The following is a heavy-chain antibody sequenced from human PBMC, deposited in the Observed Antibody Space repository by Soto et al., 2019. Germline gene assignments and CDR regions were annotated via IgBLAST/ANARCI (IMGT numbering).Heavy chain of an antibody. V-gene: IGHV1-18*01. D-gene: IGHD3-10*01. J-gene: IGHJ6*02. CDR1: GYTFSNDG. CDR2: ISAYNGNT. CDR3: ARGGPKSADYYYGIDV. Sequence: GASVKVSCKASGYTFSNDGINWVRQAPGQGLEWMGWISAYNGNTEYAQNFQGRVTMTTDTSTSTAYMELRSLRSDDTAVYSCARGGPKSADYYYGIDVWGLGTTVTVSS.